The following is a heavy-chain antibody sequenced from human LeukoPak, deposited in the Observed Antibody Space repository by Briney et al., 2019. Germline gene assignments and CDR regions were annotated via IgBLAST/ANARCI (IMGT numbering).Heavy chain of an antibody. CDR3: ATHLYDSSGS. Sequence: QPGRSLRLSCAASGFTFSSYGMHWVRQAPGKGLEWVAVISYDGSNKYYADSVKGRFTISRDNSKNTLYPQMNSLRAEDTAVYYCATHLYDSSGSWGQGTLVTVSS. J-gene: IGHJ5*02. V-gene: IGHV3-30*03. CDR1: GFTFSSYG. D-gene: IGHD3-22*01. CDR2: ISYDGSNK.